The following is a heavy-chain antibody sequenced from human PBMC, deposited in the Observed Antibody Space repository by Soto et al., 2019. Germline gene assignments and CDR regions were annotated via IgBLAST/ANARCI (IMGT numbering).Heavy chain of an antibody. CDR3: ARVYCSSTSCSFDY. J-gene: IGHJ4*02. Sequence: SETLSLTCTVSGGSISSYYWSWIRQPPGKGLEWIGYIYYSGSTNYNPSLKSRVTISVDTSKNQFSLKLSSVTAAATAVYYCARVYCSSTSCSFDYWGQGTLVTVSS. CDR2: IYYSGST. V-gene: IGHV4-59*01. D-gene: IGHD2-2*01. CDR1: GGSISSYY.